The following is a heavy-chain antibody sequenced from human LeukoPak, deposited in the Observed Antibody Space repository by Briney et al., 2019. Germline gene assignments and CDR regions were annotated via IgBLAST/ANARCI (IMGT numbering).Heavy chain of an antibody. V-gene: IGHV4-59*11. CDR2: IYYSGST. J-gene: IGHJ4*02. CDR3: SSHSSGLYYFDY. Sequence: SETLSLTCTVSGYSISSHYWSWIRQPPERGLEWIGYIYYSGSTNYNPSLKSRVTISVDTSKNQFSLKLSSVTAADTAVYYCSSHSSGLYYFDYWGQGTLVTVSS. D-gene: IGHD3-22*01. CDR1: GYSISSHY.